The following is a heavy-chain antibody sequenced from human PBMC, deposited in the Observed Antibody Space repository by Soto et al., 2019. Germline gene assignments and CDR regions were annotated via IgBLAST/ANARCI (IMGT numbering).Heavy chain of an antibody. CDR1: GFTFTNYV. V-gene: IGHV4-34*01. Sequence: GSLRLSCATSGFTFTNYVMHWIRQPPGKGLEWIGEINHSGSTNYNPSLKSRVTISVDTSKNQFSLKLSSVTAADTAVYYCARGRPRRSITPWGQGTLVTVSS. J-gene: IGHJ4*02. CDR3: ARGRPRRSITP. D-gene: IGHD3-10*01. CDR2: INHSGST.